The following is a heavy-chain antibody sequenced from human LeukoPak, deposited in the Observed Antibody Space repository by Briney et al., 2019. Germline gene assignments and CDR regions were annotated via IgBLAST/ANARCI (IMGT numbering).Heavy chain of an antibody. CDR2: ISSSSSYI. CDR1: GFTFSTSA. D-gene: IGHD3-10*01. V-gene: IGHV3-21*01. J-gene: IGHJ4*02. CDR3: ARGSRWFGESHTDY. Sequence: GGSLRLSCAASGFTFSTSAMNWVRQAPGKGLEWVSSISSSSSYIYYADSVKGRFTISRDNAKNSLYLQMNSLRAEDTAVYYCARGSRWFGESHTDYWGQGTLVTVSS.